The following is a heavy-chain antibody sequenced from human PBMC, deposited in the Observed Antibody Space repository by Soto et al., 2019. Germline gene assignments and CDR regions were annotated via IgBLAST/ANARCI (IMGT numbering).Heavy chain of an antibody. J-gene: IGHJ6*02. CDR2: IDWDDDK. V-gene: IGHV2-70*01. Sequence: SGPTLVNPTQTLTLTCTFSGFSLSTSGMCVSWIRQPPGNALEWLALIDWDDDKYYSTSLKTRLTISKDTSKNQVVLTMTNMDPVDTATYYCARSPSSYYDFWSGLYYYYGMDVWGQGTTVTVS. CDR1: GFSLSTSGMC. CDR3: ARSPSSYYDFWSGLYYYYGMDV. D-gene: IGHD3-3*01.